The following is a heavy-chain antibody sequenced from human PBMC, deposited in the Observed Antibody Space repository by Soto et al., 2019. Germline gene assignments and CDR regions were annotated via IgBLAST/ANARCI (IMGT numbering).Heavy chain of an antibody. CDR2: INGYGHGA. V-gene: IGHV1-18*01. D-gene: IGHD3-3*01. J-gene: IGHJ4*02. CDR3: VRDLNGDFSY. Sequence: QVQLGQSGAEVRQPGASVKVSCKASGYSFTTYGMSWVRQAPGQGLEYMGWINGYGHGAKYVQRFQGRFSMTTDTPTNTVYMDLRSLPSDDAAVYYCVRDLNGDFSYWGQGTVVIVSP. CDR1: GYSFTTYG.